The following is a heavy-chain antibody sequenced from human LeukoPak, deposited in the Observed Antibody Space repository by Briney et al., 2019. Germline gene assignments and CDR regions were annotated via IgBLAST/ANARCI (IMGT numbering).Heavy chain of an antibody. CDR3: AKDYSIVVVTAIADY. Sequence: GGSLRLSCAASGFTFSSYAMSWVRQAPGKGLEWVSSITGSGSSTYYADSVRGRFTISRDDSKNTLYLQMNSLRAEDTAVYYCAKDYSIVVVTAIADYWGQGTLVTVSS. CDR1: GFTFSSYA. J-gene: IGHJ4*02. D-gene: IGHD2-21*02. CDR2: ITGSGSST. V-gene: IGHV3-23*01.